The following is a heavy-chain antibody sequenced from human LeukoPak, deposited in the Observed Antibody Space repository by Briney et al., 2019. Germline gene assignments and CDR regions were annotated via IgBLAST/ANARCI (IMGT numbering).Heavy chain of an antibody. CDR2: IYTGGST. D-gene: IGHD3-22*01. J-gene: IGHJ3*02. V-gene: IGHV3-53*01. CDR3: ASRDYYDSSGYYDAFDI. Sequence: PGGSLRLSCAASGFTFNEYWMHWVRQVPGKGLVWVSVIYTGGSTYYADFVKGRFTISRDNSKNTLYLQMNSLRAEDTAVYYCASRDYYDSSGYYDAFDIWGQGTMVTVSS. CDR1: GFTFNEYW.